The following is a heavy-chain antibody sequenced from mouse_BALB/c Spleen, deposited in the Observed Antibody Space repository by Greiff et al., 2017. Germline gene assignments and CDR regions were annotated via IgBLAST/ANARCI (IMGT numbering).Heavy chain of an antibody. Sequence: EVQLVESGGGLVKPGGSLKLSCTASGFTFSSYTMSWVRQTPEKRLEWVATISSGGSYTYYPDSVKGRFTISRDNAKNTLYLQMSSLKSEDTAMYYCTDDGYGGYFDVWCAGTTVTVSS. CDR3: TDDGYGGYFDV. D-gene: IGHD2-2*01. CDR2: ISSGGSYT. V-gene: IGHV5-6-4*01. J-gene: IGHJ1*01. CDR1: GFTFSSYT.